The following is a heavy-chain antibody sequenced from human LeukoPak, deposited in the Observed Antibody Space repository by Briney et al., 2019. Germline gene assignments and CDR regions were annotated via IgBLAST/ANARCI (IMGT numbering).Heavy chain of an antibody. CDR3: ARGASGTKVRGVYWFDP. CDR1: GYTFTSYA. D-gene: IGHD3-10*01. V-gene: IGHV1-3*01. Sequence: ASVKVSCKASGYTFTSYAMHWVRQAPGQRLEWMGWINAGNGNTKYSQKFQGRVTITRDTSASTAYMELSSLRSEDTAVYYCARGASGTKVRGVYWFDPWGQGTLVTVSS. J-gene: IGHJ5*02. CDR2: INAGNGNT.